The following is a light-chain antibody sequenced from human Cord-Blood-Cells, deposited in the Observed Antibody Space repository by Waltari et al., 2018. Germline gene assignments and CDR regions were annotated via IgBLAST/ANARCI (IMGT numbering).Light chain of an antibody. CDR1: QSISSY. V-gene: IGKV1-39*01. CDR2: AAS. Sequence: DIQMTQSPSSLSASVGDRVTITCRASQSISSYLNWYQQKPGKAPELLIYAASSLQSGVASRFSGSGSGTDFALSISSLQPEDFATYYCQKSYSTPFTFGPGTKVDI. J-gene: IGKJ3*01. CDR3: QKSYSTPFT.